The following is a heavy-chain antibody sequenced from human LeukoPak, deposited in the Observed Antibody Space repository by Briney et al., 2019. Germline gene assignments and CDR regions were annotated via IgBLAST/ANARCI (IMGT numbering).Heavy chain of an antibody. CDR1: GDSVSSNSAA. CDR2: KYYRSKWYN. J-gene: IGHJ3*02. D-gene: IGHD1-20*01. Sequence: SQTLSLTCAISGDSVSSNSAAWNWLRQSPSRGLEWLGRKYYRSKWYNDYAVSVKSLITINPDTSKNQFSLQLNSVTPEDTAVYYCATSGDPYNWNRDAFDIWGQGTMVTVSS. V-gene: IGHV6-1*01. CDR3: ATSGDPYNWNRDAFDI.